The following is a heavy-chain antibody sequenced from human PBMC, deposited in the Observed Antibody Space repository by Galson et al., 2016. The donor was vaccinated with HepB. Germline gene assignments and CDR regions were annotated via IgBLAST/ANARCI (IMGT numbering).Heavy chain of an antibody. D-gene: IGHD6-19*01. J-gene: IGHJ4*02. CDR2: ITGGGGGT. Sequence: SLRLSCAASGFTFSSYAMNWVRQAPGKGLEWVSSITGGGGGTYYANSVKGRFTVSRDSSKNTLYLQMNSLSVEDTAVYYCAKDSGSGWYGDYLDYWGQGTLVTVAS. CDR1: GFTFSSYA. V-gene: IGHV3-23*01. CDR3: AKDSGSGWYGDYLDY.